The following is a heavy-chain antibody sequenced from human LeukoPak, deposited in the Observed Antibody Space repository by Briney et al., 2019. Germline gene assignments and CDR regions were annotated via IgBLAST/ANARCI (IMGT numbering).Heavy chain of an antibody. J-gene: IGHJ3*02. CDR2: IYYSGTT. Sequence: SETLSLTCTVSGDSISSSRSYWGWIRQPPGKGLEWIGNIYYSGTTYYNPSLKSRVIISVDTSKNQFSLKLSSVTAADTAVYYCARDYRPNDYGDLSDAFDIWGQGTMVTVSS. CDR1: GDSISSSRSY. D-gene: IGHD4-17*01. V-gene: IGHV4-39*07. CDR3: ARDYRPNDYGDLSDAFDI.